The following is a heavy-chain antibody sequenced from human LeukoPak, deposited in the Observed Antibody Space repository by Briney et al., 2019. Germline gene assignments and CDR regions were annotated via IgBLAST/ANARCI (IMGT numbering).Heavy chain of an antibody. D-gene: IGHD3-9*01. Sequence: GGSLRLSCAASGFTFSTHPMSWARQAPGKGLEWVSTISDTGVDTFYANSVKGRFAISRDNFKNMLYLQMNSLRAEDTAVYYCAKAGVLYDILTGYFDYWGQGTLVTVSS. V-gene: IGHV3-23*01. J-gene: IGHJ4*02. CDR1: GFTFSTHP. CDR2: ISDTGVDT. CDR3: AKAGVLYDILTGYFDY.